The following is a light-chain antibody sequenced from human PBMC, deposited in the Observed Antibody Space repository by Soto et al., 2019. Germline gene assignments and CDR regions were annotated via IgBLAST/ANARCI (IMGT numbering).Light chain of an antibody. J-gene: IGKJ4*01. Sequence: EIVMTQSPATLSVSPGERATLSCRASQSVSSNLAWYQQKPGQAPRLLIYSTSSRATGIPDRFSGSGSGTDFTLTISSLEPEDFAVYYCQQRSNWPLTFGGGTKVDIK. CDR1: QSVSSN. V-gene: IGKV3-11*01. CDR3: QQRSNWPLT. CDR2: STS.